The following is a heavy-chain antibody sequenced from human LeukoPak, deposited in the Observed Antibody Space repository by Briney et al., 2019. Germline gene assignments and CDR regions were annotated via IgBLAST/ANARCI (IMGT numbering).Heavy chain of an antibody. CDR1: GGSISSYY. CDR3: AREGSDYYGSGSYYRSYYYYMDV. J-gene: IGHJ6*03. CDR2: IYTSGST. D-gene: IGHD3-10*01. V-gene: IGHV4-4*07. Sequence: SETLSLTCTVSGGSISSYYWSWIRQPARKGLEWIGRIYTSGSTNYNPSLKSRVTMSVDTSKNQFSLKLSSVTAADTAVYYCAREGSDYYGSGSYYRSYYYYMDVWGKGTTVTISS.